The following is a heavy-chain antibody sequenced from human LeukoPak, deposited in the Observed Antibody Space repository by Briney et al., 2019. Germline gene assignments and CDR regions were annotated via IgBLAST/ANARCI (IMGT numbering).Heavy chain of an antibody. V-gene: IGHV3-11*01. J-gene: IGHJ2*01. CDR2: ISSSASTI. D-gene: IGHD3-10*01. Sequence: GGSLRLSCAASGFTFSDYYMSWIRQAPGKGLEWVSYISSSASTIFYADSVKGRFTISRDNAKNSLYLQMNSLRAEDTALYYCARAGMVRGVKYWYFDLWGRGTLVTVSS. CDR1: GFTFSDYY. CDR3: ARAGMVRGVKYWYFDL.